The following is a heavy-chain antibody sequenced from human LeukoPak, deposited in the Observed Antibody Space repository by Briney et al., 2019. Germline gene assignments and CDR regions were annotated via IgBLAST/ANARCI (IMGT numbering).Heavy chain of an antibody. D-gene: IGHD6-6*01. V-gene: IGHV3-23*01. J-gene: IGHJ4*02. Sequence: PGGSLRLSCAASGFTFSSYGMHWVRQAPGKGLEWVSAISGSGGSTYYADSVKGRFTISRDNSKNTLYLQMNSLRAEDTAVYYCAKEEGSSSSVFDYWGQGTLVTVSS. CDR2: ISGSGGST. CDR3: AKEEGSSSSVFDY. CDR1: GFTFSSYG.